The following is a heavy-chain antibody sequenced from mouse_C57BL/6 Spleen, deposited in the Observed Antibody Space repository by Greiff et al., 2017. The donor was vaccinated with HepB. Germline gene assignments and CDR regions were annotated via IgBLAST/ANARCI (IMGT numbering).Heavy chain of an antibody. CDR3: ALYDGYYSFAY. V-gene: IGHV5-6*01. Sequence: EVHLVESGGDLVKPGGSLKLSCAASGFTFSSYCMSWVRQTPDKRLEWVATISSGGSYTYYPDSVKGRFTISRDNAKNTLYLQMSSLKSEDTAMYYCALYDGYYSFAYWGQGTLVTVSA. CDR2: ISSGGSYT. CDR1: GFTFSSYC. J-gene: IGHJ3*01. D-gene: IGHD2-3*01.